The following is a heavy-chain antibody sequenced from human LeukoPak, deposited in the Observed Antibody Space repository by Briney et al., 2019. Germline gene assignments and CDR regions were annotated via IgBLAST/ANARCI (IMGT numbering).Heavy chain of an antibody. CDR3: ARAPNYYYGSGSASYYYYMDV. V-gene: IGHV4-38-2*02. CDR2: IYHSGST. Sequence: SETLSLTCTVSGYSISSGYYWGWIRQPPGKGLEWIGSIYHSGSTYYNPSLKSRVTISVDTSKNQFSLKLSSVTAADTAVYYCARAPNYYYGSGSASYYYYMDVWGKGTTVTISS. J-gene: IGHJ6*03. D-gene: IGHD3-10*01. CDR1: GYSISSGYY.